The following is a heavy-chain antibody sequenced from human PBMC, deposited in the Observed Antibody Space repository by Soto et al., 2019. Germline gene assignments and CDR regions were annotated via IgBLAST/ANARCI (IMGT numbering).Heavy chain of an antibody. D-gene: IGHD5-12*01. CDR2: IFSSGST. CDR3: AREGSYSAYNFAHGIQLWSFDF. Sequence: SETLSLTCTVSGGSINTFYWSWVRQPAGKGLGWIGRIFSSGSTSFNPSLESRVAMSVDTSKNHFSLNLSSVTAADMAVYYCAREGSYSAYNFAHGIQLWSFDFWGQGALVTVSS. V-gene: IGHV4-4*07. CDR1: GGSINTFY. J-gene: IGHJ4*02.